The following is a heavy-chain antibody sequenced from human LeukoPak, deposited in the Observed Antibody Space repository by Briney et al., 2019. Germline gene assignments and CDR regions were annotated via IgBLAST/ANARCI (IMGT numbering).Heavy chain of an antibody. CDR3: ARDSGLHHMSYRMDV. CDR1: GGSISSGGYY. CDR2: IYYSGST. V-gene: IGHV4-31*03. Sequence: SETLSLTCTVSGGSISSGGYYWSWIRQHPGKGLEWIGYIYYSGSTYYNPSLKSRVTISVDTSKNQFSLELSSVTAADTAVYYCARDSGLHHMSYRMDVWGQGTTVTVSS. D-gene: IGHD3-10*01. J-gene: IGHJ6*02.